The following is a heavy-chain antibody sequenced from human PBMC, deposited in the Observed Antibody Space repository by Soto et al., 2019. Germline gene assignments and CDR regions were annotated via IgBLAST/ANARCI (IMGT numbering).Heavy chain of an antibody. CDR3: ARSGSAYSQDYFDF. CDR1: GDSVSSGGYF. D-gene: IGHD3-22*01. CDR2: ISYTGDT. J-gene: IGHJ4*02. Sequence: QVRLQESGPGLVKPSETLSLTCAVSGDSVSSGGYFWSWVRQPPGKGLEWIGYISYTGDTNQKPSLNSRVSMSVDASTNQFSLRLTSVTTADTAVYYCARSGSAYSQDYFDFWGQGILVTVSS. V-gene: IGHV4-61*08.